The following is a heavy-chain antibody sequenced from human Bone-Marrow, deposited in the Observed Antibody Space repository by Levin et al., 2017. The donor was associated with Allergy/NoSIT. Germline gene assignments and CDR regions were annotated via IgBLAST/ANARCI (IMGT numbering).Heavy chain of an antibody. D-gene: IGHD3-10*01. Sequence: GESLKISCKASGFSLNSYGISWVRQAPGQGLEWMGWISAYNGNKQVSQKFQGRVAMTTDTSTNTVYLELRSVRTDDSAVYYCARDWRRVPRGIFEHWGQGTLLTVSP. CDR3: ARDWRRVPRGIFEH. J-gene: IGHJ4*02. V-gene: IGHV1-18*01. CDR2: ISAYNGNK. CDR1: GFSLNSYG.